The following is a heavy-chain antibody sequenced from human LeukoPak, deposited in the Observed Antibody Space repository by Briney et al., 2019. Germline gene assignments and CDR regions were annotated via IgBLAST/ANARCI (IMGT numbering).Heavy chain of an antibody. J-gene: IGHJ5*02. CDR3: ARGPRNDP. V-gene: IGHV1-8*01. CDR1: GYPFTTYE. Sequence: ASVKVSCKTSGYPFTTYEINWVRQAAGQGLEWMGWVHPNTGNTAYAQRFQGRVTMTRDTSISAAYMELSSLTSNDTAVYFCARGPRNDPWGQGTLVTVSS. CDR2: VHPNTGNT. D-gene: IGHD1-14*01.